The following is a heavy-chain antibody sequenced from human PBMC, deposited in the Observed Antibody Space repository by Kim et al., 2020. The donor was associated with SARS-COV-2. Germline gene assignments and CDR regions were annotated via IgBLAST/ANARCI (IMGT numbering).Heavy chain of an antibody. CDR1: GGTFSSYA. D-gene: IGHD5-12*01. Sequence: SVKVSCKASGGTFSSYAISWVRQAPGQGLEWMGRIIPILGIANYAQKFQGRVTITADKSTSTAYMELSSLRSEDTAVYYCAREISSGYDSGGYYYYYYMDVWGKGTTVTVSS. CDR3: AREISSGYDSGGYYYYYYMDV. J-gene: IGHJ6*03. CDR2: IIPILGIA. V-gene: IGHV1-69*04.